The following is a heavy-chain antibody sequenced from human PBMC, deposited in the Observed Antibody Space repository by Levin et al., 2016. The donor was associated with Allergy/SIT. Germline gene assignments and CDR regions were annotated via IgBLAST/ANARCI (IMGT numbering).Heavy chain of an antibody. D-gene: IGHD2-15*01. CDR1: GFTFSSHW. J-gene: IGHJ4*02. V-gene: IGHV3-74*01. CDR3: ATLGYCSGDSCYRDY. CDR2: VKSDGSST. Sequence: GGSLRLSCTASGFTFSSHWMHWVRQAPGKGLVWVSRVKSDGSSTNYADSVKGRFTISRDNAKNTVYLQMNSLRDEDTAVYYCATLGYCSGDSCYRDYWGQGTLVTVSS.